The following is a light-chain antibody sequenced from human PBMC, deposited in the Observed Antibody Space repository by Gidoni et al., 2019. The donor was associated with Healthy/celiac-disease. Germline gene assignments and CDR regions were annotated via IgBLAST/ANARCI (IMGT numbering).Light chain of an antibody. CDR2: AAS. Sequence: DIQLTQSPSFLSASVGDRVTITCRASQGISSYLAWYQQKPGKAPKLLIYAASTWQSGVPSRFSGSGSGTEFTLTISSLQPEDFATYYCQQRNSYPPRVTFGQGTKLEIK. CDR3: QQRNSYPPRVT. V-gene: IGKV1-9*01. CDR1: QGISSY. J-gene: IGKJ2*01.